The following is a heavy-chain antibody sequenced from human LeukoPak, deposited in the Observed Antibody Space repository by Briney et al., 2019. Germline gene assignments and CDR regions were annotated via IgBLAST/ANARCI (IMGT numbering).Heavy chain of an antibody. Sequence: SQTLSLTCTVSGGSISSGGYYWSWIRQHPGKGLEWIGYIYYSGSTNYNPSLKSRVTISVDTSKNQFSLKLSSVTAADTAVYYCARGAVGSGWYFDYWGQGTLVTVSS. CDR1: GGSISSGGYY. V-gene: IGHV4-31*03. J-gene: IGHJ4*02. CDR2: IYYSGST. CDR3: ARGAVGSGWYFDY. D-gene: IGHD6-19*01.